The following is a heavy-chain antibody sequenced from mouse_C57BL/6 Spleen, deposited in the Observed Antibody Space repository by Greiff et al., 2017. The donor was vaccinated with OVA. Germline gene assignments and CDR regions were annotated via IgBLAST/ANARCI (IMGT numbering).Heavy chain of an antibody. Sequence: QVQLQQPGAELVKPGASVKMSCKASGYTFTSYWITWVKQRPGQGLEWIGDIYPGSGSTNYNEKFKSKATLTVDTSSSTAYMQLSSLTSEDSAVYYCASPPLTTVVEGGFAYWGQGTLVTVSA. V-gene: IGHV1-55*01. J-gene: IGHJ3*01. D-gene: IGHD1-1*01. CDR1: GYTFTSYW. CDR2: IYPGSGST. CDR3: ASPPLTTVVEGGFAY.